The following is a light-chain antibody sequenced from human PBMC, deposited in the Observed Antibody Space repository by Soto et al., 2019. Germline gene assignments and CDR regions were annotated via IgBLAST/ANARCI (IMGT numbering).Light chain of an antibody. J-gene: IGLJ2*01. V-gene: IGLV2-14*01. Sequence: QSALTQPASVSGSPGQSITISCTGTSSDVGGYNYVSWYQQHPGKAPKLTIYDVSTRPSGVSNRFSGSKSGNTASLTISGLQAEDEADYYCSSYAGSNLVFGGGTKVTVL. CDR1: SSDVGGYNY. CDR2: DVS. CDR3: SSYAGSNLV.